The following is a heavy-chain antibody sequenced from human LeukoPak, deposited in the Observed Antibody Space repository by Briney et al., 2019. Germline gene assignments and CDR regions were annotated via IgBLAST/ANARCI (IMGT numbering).Heavy chain of an antibody. V-gene: IGHV1-2*02. Sequence: ASVKVSCKASGYTFTPYFIHWVRQAPGQGLEWMGWINPNSGGTNYAQKFQGRVTMTRDTSISTAYMELSRLRSDDTAVYYCARSVAAAGRPNFDYWGQGTLVTVSS. J-gene: IGHJ4*02. D-gene: IGHD6-13*01. CDR1: GYTFTPYF. CDR3: ARSVAAAGRPNFDY. CDR2: INPNSGGT.